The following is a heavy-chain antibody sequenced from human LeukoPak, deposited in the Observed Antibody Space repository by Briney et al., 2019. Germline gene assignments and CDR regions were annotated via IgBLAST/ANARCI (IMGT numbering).Heavy chain of an antibody. CDR3: ARGWSRPYYYDSSGPPGRYYYMDV. V-gene: IGHV4-34*01. CDR1: GGSFSGYY. D-gene: IGHD3-22*01. Sequence: ASETLSLTCAVYGGSFSGYYWSWIRQPPGKGLEWIGEINHSGSTNYNPSLKSRVTISVDTSKNQFSLKLSSVTAAGTAVYYCARGWSRPYYYDSSGPPGRYYYMDVWGKGTTVTVSS. J-gene: IGHJ6*03. CDR2: INHSGST.